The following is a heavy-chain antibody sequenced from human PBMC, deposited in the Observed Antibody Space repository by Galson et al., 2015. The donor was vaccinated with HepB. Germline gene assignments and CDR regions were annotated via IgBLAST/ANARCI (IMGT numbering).Heavy chain of an antibody. V-gene: IGHV1-69*13. J-gene: IGHJ6*02. CDR3: ARASYGDYVLGYYGMDV. CDR2: ITPIFGTA. CDR1: GGTFSSYA. Sequence: SVKVSCKASGGTFSSYAISWVRQAPGQGLEWMGGITPIFGTANYAQKFQGRVTITADESTSTAYMELSSLRSEDTAVYYCARASYGDYVLGYYGMDVWGQGTTVTVSS. D-gene: IGHD4-17*01.